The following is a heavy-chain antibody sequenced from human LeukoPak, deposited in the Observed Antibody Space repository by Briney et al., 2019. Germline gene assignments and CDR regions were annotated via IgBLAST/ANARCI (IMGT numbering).Heavy chain of an antibody. CDR3: AREKGGYYDSSGSLAFDI. V-gene: IGHV1-8*01. CDR1: GYTFTSYD. Sequence: GASVKVSCKASGYTFTSYDINWVRQATGQGLEWRGWMNPNSGNTGYAQKFQGRVTMTRNTSISTAYMELSSLRSEDTAVYYCAREKGGYYDSSGSLAFDIWGQGTMVTVSS. CDR2: MNPNSGNT. J-gene: IGHJ3*02. D-gene: IGHD3-22*01.